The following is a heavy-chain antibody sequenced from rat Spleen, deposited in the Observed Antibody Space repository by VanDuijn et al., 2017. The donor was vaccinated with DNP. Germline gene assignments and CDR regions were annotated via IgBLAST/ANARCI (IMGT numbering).Heavy chain of an antibody. D-gene: IGHD1-7*01. CDR2: ISGGGGNT. Sequence: EVQLVESGGGLVQPGRSMKLSCAASGFTFRDFYMDWIRQVPTKGLEWVASISGGGGNTYYQDSVKGRFTIYRHNAEITLYLQMDSLRSEETATYYCARHGYEDWFTYWGQGTLVTVSS. CDR1: GFTFRDFY. V-gene: IGHV5-25*01. CDR3: ARHGYEDWFTY. J-gene: IGHJ3*01.